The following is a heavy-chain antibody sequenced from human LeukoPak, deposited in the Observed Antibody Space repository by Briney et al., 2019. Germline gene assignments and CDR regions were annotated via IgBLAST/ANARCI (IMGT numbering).Heavy chain of an antibody. CDR2: ISYSGYA. Sequence: SETLSLTCTVSGGSIRSYYWSWIRQAPGKGLEWIGFISYSGYASYSPSLKSRVAISVDPSKSQFSLRLSSMTAADTAIYYCARHWRDWGQGTLVTVSS. CDR3: ARHWRD. D-gene: IGHD3-3*01. V-gene: IGHV4-59*08. CDR1: GGSIRSYY. J-gene: IGHJ4*02.